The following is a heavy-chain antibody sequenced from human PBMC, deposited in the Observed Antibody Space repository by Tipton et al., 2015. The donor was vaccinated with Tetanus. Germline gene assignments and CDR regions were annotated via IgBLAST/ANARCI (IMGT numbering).Heavy chain of an antibody. CDR3: ARGWSECSSWSCSPFDS. CDR2: VSSSGNS. D-gene: IGHD2-2*01. J-gene: IGHJ4*02. Sequence: TLSLTCAVSGGSITSGAYLWGWFRQPPGKRLEWIGFVSSSGNSNYSPSLTGRVSMSLDTSKQQFSLGLTSATAADTAVYYCARGWSECSSWSCSPFDSWGQGTLVTVSS. V-gene: IGHV4-61*08. CDR1: GGSITSGAYL.